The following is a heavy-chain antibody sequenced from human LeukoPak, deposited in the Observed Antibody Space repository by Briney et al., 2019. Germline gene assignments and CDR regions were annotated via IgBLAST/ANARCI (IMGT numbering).Heavy chain of an antibody. Sequence: GESLKISCKGSGYSITSYWIGWVRQMPGKGLEWMGIIYPGDSDTRYSPSFQGQVTISADKSISPAYLQWSSLKASDTAMYYCATSTSGYPYCYYYYYMDVWGKGTTVTVSS. CDR3: ATSTSGYPYCYYYYYMDV. CDR2: IYPGDSDT. CDR1: GYSITSYW. V-gene: IGHV5-51*01. D-gene: IGHD5-12*01. J-gene: IGHJ6*03.